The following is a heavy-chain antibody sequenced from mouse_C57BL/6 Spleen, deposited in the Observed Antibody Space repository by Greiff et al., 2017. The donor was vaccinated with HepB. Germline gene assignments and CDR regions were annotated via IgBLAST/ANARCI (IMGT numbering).Heavy chain of an antibody. V-gene: IGHV1-61*01. J-gene: IGHJ4*01. D-gene: IGHD2-2*01. CDR2: IYPSDSET. CDR1: GYTFTSYW. Sequence: VQLQQPGAELVRPGSSVKLSCKASGYTFTSYWMDWVKQRPGQGLEWIGNIYPSDSETHYNQKFKDKATLTVDTSSSTAYMQLSSLTSEDSAVYYCARSRLRQDYFAMDGWGQGTSVTVSS. CDR3: ARSRLRQDYFAMDG.